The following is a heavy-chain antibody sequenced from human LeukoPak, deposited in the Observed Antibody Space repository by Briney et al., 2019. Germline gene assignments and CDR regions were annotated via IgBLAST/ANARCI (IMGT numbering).Heavy chain of an antibody. Sequence: ASVKVSCKASGYTFIGYYMHWVRPAPGQGLEWMGWINPNSGGSNYAQKLQGRVSMTSDTSIRTADMALNRLRSSDTAGSYCACDFRNSGSCRYDAFDIWGQGKMVTVSS. V-gene: IGHV1-2*02. CDR1: GYTFIGYY. CDR2: INPNSGGS. J-gene: IGHJ3*02. D-gene: IGHD1-26*01. CDR3: ACDFRNSGSCRYDAFDI.